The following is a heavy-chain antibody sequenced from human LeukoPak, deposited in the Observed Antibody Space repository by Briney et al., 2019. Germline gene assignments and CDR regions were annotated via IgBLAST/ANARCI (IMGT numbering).Heavy chain of an antibody. Sequence: GASVKLSSTPSLYTFTPSDIHTGRQAPGQELGGRGWINTNSGGTSYAQKLQGRVTMTRDTSISTTYMELSRLRSDDTAVYYGARGGWPAAIPYYYYGMDVWGQGTTVTVSS. J-gene: IGHJ6*02. D-gene: IGHD2-2*01. CDR2: INTNSGGT. CDR1: LYTFTPSD. CDR3: ARGGWPAAIPYYYYGMDV. V-gene: IGHV1-2*02.